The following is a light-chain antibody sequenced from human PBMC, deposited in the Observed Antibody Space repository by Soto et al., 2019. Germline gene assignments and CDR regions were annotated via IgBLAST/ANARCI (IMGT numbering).Light chain of an antibody. CDR3: SSYTSTFTRL. J-gene: IGLJ3*02. CDR2: EVN. V-gene: IGLV2-14*01. Sequence: QSALTQPASVSGSPGQSITISCTGTSSDVGGYNFVSWYQQHPGKAPKLMIYEVNNRPSGVSSRFSGSKSGNTASLTISGLQAEDEADYYCSSYTSTFTRLFGGGTKLTVL. CDR1: SSDVGGYNF.